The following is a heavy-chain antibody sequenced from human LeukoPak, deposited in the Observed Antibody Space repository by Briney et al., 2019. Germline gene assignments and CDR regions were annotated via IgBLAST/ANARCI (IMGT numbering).Heavy chain of an antibody. Sequence: PGGSLRLSCAASGFTFSSYGMHWVRQAPGKGLEWVAFIRYDGSNKYYADSVKGRFTISRDNSKNTLYLQMNSLRAEDTAVYYCARSHGYYHWYFDLWGRGTLVTVSS. CDR1: GFTFSSYG. CDR3: ARSHGYYHWYFDL. D-gene: IGHD3-22*01. CDR2: IRYDGSNK. V-gene: IGHV3-30*02. J-gene: IGHJ2*01.